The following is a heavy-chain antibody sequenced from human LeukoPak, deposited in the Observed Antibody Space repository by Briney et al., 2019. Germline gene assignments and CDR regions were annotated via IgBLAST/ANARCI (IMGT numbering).Heavy chain of an antibody. J-gene: IGHJ5*02. V-gene: IGHV4-4*02. CDR3: AREPGIAVAGWFDP. D-gene: IGHD6-19*01. CDR1: GGSISSSNW. Sequence: SETLSLTCAVSGGSISSSNWWSWVRQPPGKGLEWIGEIYHSGSANYNPSLKSRVTISVDKSKNQFSLKLSSVTAADTAVYYCAREPGIAVAGWFDPWGQGTLVTVSS. CDR2: IYHSGSA.